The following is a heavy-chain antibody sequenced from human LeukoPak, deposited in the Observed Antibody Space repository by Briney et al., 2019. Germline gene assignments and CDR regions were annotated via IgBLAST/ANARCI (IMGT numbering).Heavy chain of an antibody. CDR2: ITGSGGNT. CDR1: GFIFSSYS. D-gene: IGHD6-6*01. CDR3: AKATPDSSSFDY. J-gene: IGHJ4*02. Sequence: GGSLRLSCAASGFIFSSYSMSWVRQAPGKGLEWVSVITGSGGNTYYADSVKGRFTISKDNSKNTVYLQMSSLRAEDTAVYYCAKATPDSSSFDYWGQGTLVTVSS. V-gene: IGHV3-23*01.